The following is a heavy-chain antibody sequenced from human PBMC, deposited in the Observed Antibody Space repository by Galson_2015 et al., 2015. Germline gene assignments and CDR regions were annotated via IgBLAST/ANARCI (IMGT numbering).Heavy chain of an antibody. J-gene: IGHJ6*03. CDR3: AKGVSSSFYYYMDV. CDR1: GLTLTGYV. Sequence: SLRLSCAASGLTLTGYVMSWVRQAPGKGLEWVSDISSSGGSTYYADSVRGRFIISRDNSKNTLFLQMTSLRAEDTAVYYCAKGVSSSFYYYMDVWGKGTTVTVSS. CDR2: ISSSGGST. V-gene: IGHV3-23*01. D-gene: IGHD6-6*01.